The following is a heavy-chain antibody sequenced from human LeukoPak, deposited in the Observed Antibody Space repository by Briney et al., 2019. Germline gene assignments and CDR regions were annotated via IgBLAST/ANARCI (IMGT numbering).Heavy chain of an antibody. CDR2: ISSSSSYI. CDR3: ARVAVAGPTGWFDP. V-gene: IGHV3-21*01. J-gene: IGHJ5*02. CDR1: GFTFSSYS. D-gene: IGHD6-13*01. Sequence: GGSLRLSCAASGFTFSSYSMNWVRQAPGKGLEWVSSISSSSSYIYYADSVKGRFTISRDNIDNVVYLQMSSLRAEDTAVYYCARVAVAGPTGWFDPWGQGTLVTVSS.